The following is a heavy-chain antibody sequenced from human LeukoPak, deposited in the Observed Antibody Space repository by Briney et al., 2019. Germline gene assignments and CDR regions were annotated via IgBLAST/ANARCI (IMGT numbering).Heavy chain of an antibody. CDR1: GFTFSSYA. CDR2: TSYDGSNK. V-gene: IGHV3-30*04. J-gene: IGHJ6*04. CDR3: ARPRSSIYYYYGMDV. Sequence: GGSLRLSCAASGFTFSSYAMHWVRQAPGKGLEWAAVTSYDGSNKYCADSVKGRFTISRDNSKNTLYLQMNSLRAEDTAVYYCARPRSSIYYYYGMDVWGKGTTVTVSS.